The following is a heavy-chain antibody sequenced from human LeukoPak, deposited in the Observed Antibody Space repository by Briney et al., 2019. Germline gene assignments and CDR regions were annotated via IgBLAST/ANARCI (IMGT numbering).Heavy chain of an antibody. CDR1: GCSFTSYW. Sequence: GESLKISCKGSGCSFTSYWIGWVRQMPGKGLEWMGIIYPGDSDTRYSPSFQGQVTISADKSISTAYLQWSSLKASDTAMYYCARLGGYCSSTSCYEREQPYDYWGQGTLVTVSS. CDR3: ARLGGYCSSTSCYEREQPYDY. D-gene: IGHD2-2*01. CDR2: IYPGDSDT. V-gene: IGHV5-51*01. J-gene: IGHJ4*02.